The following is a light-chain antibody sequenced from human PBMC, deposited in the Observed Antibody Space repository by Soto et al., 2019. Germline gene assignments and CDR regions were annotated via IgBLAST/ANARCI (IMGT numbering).Light chain of an antibody. CDR3: SLYTSSNTYV. CDR2: EVH. J-gene: IGLJ1*01. V-gene: IGLV2-18*01. Sequence: QSALTQPPSVSGSPGQSVTISCTGTSSDVGDYHRVSWYQQPPGTAPKLMIYEVHNRPSGVPDRFSGSGSGNMASLTISGLQAEDEADYYCSLYTSSNTYVFGTGTKLTVL. CDR1: SSDVGDYHR.